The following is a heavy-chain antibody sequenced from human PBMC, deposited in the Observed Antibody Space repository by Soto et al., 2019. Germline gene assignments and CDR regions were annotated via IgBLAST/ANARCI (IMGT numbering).Heavy chain of an antibody. D-gene: IGHD2-15*01. CDR3: ARDFCSGGSCYRSGFDY. CDR2: INAGNGNT. V-gene: IGHV1-3*01. Sequence: QVQLVQSGAEVKKPGASVKVSCKASGYTFTSYAMHWVRQAPGQRLEWMGWINAGNGNTKYSQKFQGRVTITRDTSASTAYMELSSLRSEDTAVYYCARDFCSGGSCYRSGFDYWGQGTLVTVSS. CDR1: GYTFTSYA. J-gene: IGHJ4*02.